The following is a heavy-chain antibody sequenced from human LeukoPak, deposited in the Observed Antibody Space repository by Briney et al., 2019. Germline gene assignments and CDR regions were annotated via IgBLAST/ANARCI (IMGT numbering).Heavy chain of an antibody. V-gene: IGHV4-59*01. CDR1: GGSISSYY. J-gene: IGHJ3*02. CDR3: ARFVMVRGVPSGDI. Sequence: PSETLSLTCTVSGGSISSYYWSWIRQPPGKGLEWIGYIYYSGSTNYNPSLKSRVTISVDTSKNQFSLKLSSVTAADTAVYYCARFVMVRGVPSGDIWGQGTMVTVSS. D-gene: IGHD3-10*01. CDR2: IYYSGST.